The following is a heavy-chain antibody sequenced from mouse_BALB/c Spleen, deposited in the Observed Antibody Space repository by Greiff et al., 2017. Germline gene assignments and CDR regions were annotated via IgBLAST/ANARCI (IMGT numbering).Heavy chain of an antibody. CDR3: AYDYDRLLAY. V-gene: IGHV1-7*01. CDR1: GYTFTSYW. J-gene: IGHJ3*01. CDR2: INPSTGYT. D-gene: IGHD2-4*01. Sequence: QVQLQQSGAELAKPGASVKMSCKASGYTFTSYWMHWVKQRPGQGLEWIGYINPSTGYTEYNQKFKDKATLTADKSSSTAYMQLSSLTSEDSAVYYCAYDYDRLLAYWGQGTLVTVSA.